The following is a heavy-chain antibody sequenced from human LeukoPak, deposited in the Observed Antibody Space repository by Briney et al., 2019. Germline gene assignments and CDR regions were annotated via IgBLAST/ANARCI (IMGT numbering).Heavy chain of an antibody. CDR3: ARDYADYVGYFFFDY. CDR2: ISGGGETT. J-gene: IGHJ4*02. D-gene: IGHD4-17*01. CDR1: GYTFNNYA. Sequence: GGSLRLSCAASGYTFNNYAMNWVRQAPGKGLEWVSSISGGGETTYYADSAKGRFTISRDNSQNTLYLQMNSLRAEDTAVYYCARDYADYVGYFFFDYWGQGTLVTVSS. V-gene: IGHV3-23*01.